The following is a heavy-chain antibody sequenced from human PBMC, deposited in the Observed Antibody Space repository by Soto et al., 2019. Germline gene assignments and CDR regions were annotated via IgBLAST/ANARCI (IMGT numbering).Heavy chain of an antibody. D-gene: IGHD3-22*01. CDR2: INAGNGDT. J-gene: IGHJ4*02. V-gene: IGHV1-3*01. CDR3: ARDWTHYDSSGPGDY. Sequence: SVKVSCKASGYTFTIYPMHWVRQAPGQGLEWMGWINAGNGDTKYSQKFQGRVTITRDTSASTAYMELSSLRSEDTAVYYCARDWTHYDSSGPGDYWGQGTLVTVSS. CDR1: GYTFTIYP.